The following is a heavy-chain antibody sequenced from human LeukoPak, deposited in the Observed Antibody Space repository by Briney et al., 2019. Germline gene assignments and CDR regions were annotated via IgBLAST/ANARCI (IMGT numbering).Heavy chain of an antibody. CDR2: ISSSSSYI. CDR1: GFTFSSYS. J-gene: IGHJ3*02. CDR3: ARDLGSIWYSSTPEI. V-gene: IGHV3-21*01. Sequence: PGGSLRLSCAATGFTFSSYSMNWVRQAPGKGLEWVSSISSSSSYIYYADSVKGRLTISRDNAKNSLYLQMNSLRAEDTAVYYCARDLGSIWYSSTPEIWGQGTMVTVSS. D-gene: IGHD6-13*01.